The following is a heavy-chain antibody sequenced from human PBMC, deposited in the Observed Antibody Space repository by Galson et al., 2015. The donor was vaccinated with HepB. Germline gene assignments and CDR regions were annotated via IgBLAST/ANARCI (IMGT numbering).Heavy chain of an antibody. J-gene: IGHJ6*03. CDR2: ISWNSGSI. Sequence: SLRLSCAASGFTFDDYAMHWVRQAPGKGLEWVSGISWNSGSIGYADSLKGRFTISRDNAKNSLYLQMNSLRAEDTALYYCAKSGGGSYANYYYYYMDVWGKGTTVTVSS. CDR1: GFTFDDYA. D-gene: IGHD1-26*01. CDR3: AKSGGGSYANYYYYYMDV. V-gene: IGHV3-9*01.